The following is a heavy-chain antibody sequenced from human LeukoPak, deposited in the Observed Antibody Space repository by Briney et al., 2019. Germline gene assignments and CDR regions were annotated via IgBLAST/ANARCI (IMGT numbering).Heavy chain of an antibody. V-gene: IGHV1-8*02. D-gene: IGHD2-21*01. CDR2: MSYIDNI. CDR3: ARYTIAHGFDM. Sequence: ASVKVSCKASGYTSSRPDINWVRQAPGKGLEWLGYMSYIDNIGYAQKFQGRLTFSRDTSITTAYMELSSLRSEDTAVYYCARYTIAHGFDMWGQGTVVTVST. CDR1: GYTSSRPD. J-gene: IGHJ3*02.